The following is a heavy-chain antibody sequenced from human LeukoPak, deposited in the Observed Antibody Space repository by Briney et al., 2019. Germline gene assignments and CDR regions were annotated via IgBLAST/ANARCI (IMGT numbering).Heavy chain of an antibody. CDR1: GFTFSSYS. V-gene: IGHV3-48*01. Sequence: PGGSLRLSCAASGFTFSSYSMNWVRQAPGKGLEWVSYISSSSSTIYYADSVKGRFTISRDNAKNSLYLQMNSLRAEDTAVYYCARGYGDYPYDAFDIWGQGTMVTVSS. J-gene: IGHJ3*02. CDR3: ARGYGDYPYDAFDI. CDR2: ISSSSSTI. D-gene: IGHD4-17*01.